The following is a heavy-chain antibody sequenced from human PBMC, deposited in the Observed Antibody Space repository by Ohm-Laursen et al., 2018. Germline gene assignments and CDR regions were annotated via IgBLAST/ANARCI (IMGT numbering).Heavy chain of an antibody. CDR1: GGSFSGYY. V-gene: IGHV4-34*01. Sequence: TLSLTCSVYGGSFSGYYWSWIRQPPGKGLEWIGEINHSGSTNYNPSLKSRVTISVDTSKNQFSLKLRSVTSADTAVYYCAGEPTRGYYGPLDYWGQGTLVTVSS. CDR3: AGEPTRGYYGPLDY. CDR2: INHSGST. J-gene: IGHJ4*02. D-gene: IGHD3-10*01.